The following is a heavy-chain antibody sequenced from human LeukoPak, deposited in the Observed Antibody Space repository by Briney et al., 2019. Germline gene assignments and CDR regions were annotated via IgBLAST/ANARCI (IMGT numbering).Heavy chain of an antibody. J-gene: IGHJ4*02. D-gene: IGHD3-3*01. CDR2: IRSKAYGGTT. CDR1: GFTFSSYA. V-gene: IGHV3-49*04. Sequence: GGSLRLSCAASGFTFSSYAMSWVRQAPGKGLEWVGFIRSKAYGGTTEYAASVKGRFTISRDDSKSIAYPQMNSLKTEDTAVYYCTWSGYYVYWGQGTLVTVSS. CDR3: TWSGYYVY.